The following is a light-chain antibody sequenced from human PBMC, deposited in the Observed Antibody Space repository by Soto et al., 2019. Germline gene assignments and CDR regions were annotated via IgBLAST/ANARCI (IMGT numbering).Light chain of an antibody. V-gene: IGKV1-5*01. J-gene: IGKJ1*01. CDR2: DAS. Sequence: DIPMTQSPSTLSASVGDRVTIPCRASQSINSWLAWYQQKPGKAPKLLIYDASSLESGVPSRFSGSGSGTEFTLTISSLQPDDFASYYCQQYNTYPWTFGQGTKVEIK. CDR3: QQYNTYPWT. CDR1: QSINSW.